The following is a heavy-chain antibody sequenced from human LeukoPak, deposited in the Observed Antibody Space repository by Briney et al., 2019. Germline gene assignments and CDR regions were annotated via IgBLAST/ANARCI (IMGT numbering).Heavy chain of an antibody. CDR2: VSYSGST. CDR3: ARSYYDFWTGFYSDF. J-gene: IGHJ4*02. D-gene: IGHD3-3*01. CDR1: GSSINSHY. V-gene: IGHV4-59*11. Sequence: SETLSLTCTVSGSSINSHYWSWIRQPPGKGLQWIGFVSYSGSTSYNPSLMSRVTISVDTSKNQFSLTVNSVTTADTALYFCARSYYDFWTGFYSDFWGQGALVTVSS.